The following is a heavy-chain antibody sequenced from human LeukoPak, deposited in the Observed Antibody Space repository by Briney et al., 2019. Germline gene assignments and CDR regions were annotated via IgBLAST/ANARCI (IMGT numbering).Heavy chain of an antibody. J-gene: IGHJ2*01. V-gene: IGHV4-59*08. CDR1: GGSIFSYY. D-gene: IGHD3-3*01. CDR2: IYYSGST. CDR3: ARHVLSGYLNYWYFDL. Sequence: SETLSLTCTVSGGSIFSYYWSWIRQPPGKGLEWIGYIYYSGSTNSNPSLKSRVTISVDTSKNQFSLKLSSVTAADTAVYYCARHVLSGYLNYWYFDLWGRGTLVTVSS.